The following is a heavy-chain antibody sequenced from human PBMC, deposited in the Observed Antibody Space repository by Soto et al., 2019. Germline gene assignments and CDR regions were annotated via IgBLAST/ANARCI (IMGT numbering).Heavy chain of an antibody. CDR2: ISGSGGST. Sequence: EVQLLESGGGLVQPGGSLRLSCAASGFTFSSYAMSWVRQAPGKGLEWVSAISGSGGSTYYADSVKGRFTISRDNSKNPLYLQMNSLRAEDTAVYYCAKDLSIVGATAYWGQGTLVTVSS. J-gene: IGHJ4*02. CDR1: GFTFSSYA. CDR3: AKDLSIVGATAY. D-gene: IGHD1-26*01. V-gene: IGHV3-23*01.